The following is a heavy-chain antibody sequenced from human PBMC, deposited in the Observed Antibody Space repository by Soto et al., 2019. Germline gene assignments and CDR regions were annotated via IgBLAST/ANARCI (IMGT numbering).Heavy chain of an antibody. CDR1: NYTFSSYG. CDR2: ISVNNGNT. D-gene: IGHD3-22*01. J-gene: IGHJ4*02. Sequence: QVQLVQSGAEVKKPGASVKVSCKASNYTFSSYGINWVRQAPGQGLEGMGWISVNNGNTNSAQKFQGSFTMTADTSTTSAPMELWNLTPDASAVYYCARGQSYYDISGYFYSEFWGQGNVVTASS. V-gene: IGHV1-18*01. CDR3: ARGQSYYDISGYFYSEF.